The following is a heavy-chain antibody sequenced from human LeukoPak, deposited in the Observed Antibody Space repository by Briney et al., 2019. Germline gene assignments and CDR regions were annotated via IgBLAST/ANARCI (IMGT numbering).Heavy chain of an antibody. V-gene: IGHV3-74*01. CDR3: ARGASRGFDY. D-gene: IGHD5-24*01. CDR1: GFTFSGFW. J-gene: IGHJ4*01. CDR2: INSDASST. Sequence: PGGSLRLSCAASGFTFSGFWMHWVRQAPGKELVWISRINSDASSTSYADSVKGRFTISRDNAESTLFLQMNSLRDEDTAVYYCARGASRGFDYWGHGTLVTVSS.